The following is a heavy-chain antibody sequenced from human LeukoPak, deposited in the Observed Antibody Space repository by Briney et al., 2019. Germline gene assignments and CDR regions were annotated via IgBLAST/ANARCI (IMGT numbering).Heavy chain of an antibody. J-gene: IGHJ4*02. D-gene: IGHD3-22*01. CDR2: ISGSGGST. V-gene: IGHV3-23*01. CDR1: GFTFSNYA. Sequence: GGSLRLSCVVSGFTFSNYAVSWVRQAPGKGLEWVSAISGSGGSTYYADSVKGRFTISRDNSKNTLYLQMNSLRAEDTAVYYCAKVSYYYDSSGYPYYFDYWGQGTLVTVSS. CDR3: AKVSYYYDSSGYPYYFDY.